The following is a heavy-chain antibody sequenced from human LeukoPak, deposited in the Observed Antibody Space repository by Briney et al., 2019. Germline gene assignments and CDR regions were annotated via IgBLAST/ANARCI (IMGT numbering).Heavy chain of an antibody. V-gene: IGHV3-9*03. CDR1: GFTFDDYA. J-gene: IGHJ6*04. Sequence: GRSLRLSCAASGFTFDDYAMHWVRQAPGKGLEWVSGISWNSGSIGYADSVKGRFTISRDNAKNSLNLQMNSLRAEDMALYYFVNHPVGLTLRRMDVGGKGPTVTVPS. CDR3: VNHPVGLTLRRMDV. D-gene: IGHD3-16*01. CDR2: ISWNSGSI.